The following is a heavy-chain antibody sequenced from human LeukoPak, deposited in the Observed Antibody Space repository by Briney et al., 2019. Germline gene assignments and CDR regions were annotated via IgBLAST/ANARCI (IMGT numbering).Heavy chain of an antibody. CDR3: SRDGDVTGETFDY. D-gene: IGHD2-21*02. CDR2: MSSDGTKE. CDR1: GFTFSSFA. J-gene: IGHJ4*02. V-gene: IGHV3-30*15. Sequence: PGRSLRLSCAASGFTFSSFAMHWVRQAPGKGLEWVAVMSSDGTKEYYADSVKGRFTISRDNSKSTLFLQMSSLRPEDTAVYYCSRDGDVTGETFDYWGQGTLVTVSS.